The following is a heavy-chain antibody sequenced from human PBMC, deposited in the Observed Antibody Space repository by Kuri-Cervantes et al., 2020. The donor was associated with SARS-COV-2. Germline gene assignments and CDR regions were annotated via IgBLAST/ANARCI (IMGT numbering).Heavy chain of an antibody. D-gene: IGHD6-13*01. V-gene: IGHV3-13*01. CDR3: ARGGSIAAAGSWNYYYYYYMDV. Sequence: GGSLRLSCAASGFTFSSYDMHWVRQATGKGLEWVSAIGTAGDTYYPGSVKGRFTISRENAKNSLYLQMNSLRAGDTAVYYCARGGSIAAAGSWNYYYYYYMDVWGKGTTV. J-gene: IGHJ6*03. CDR1: GFTFSSYD. CDR2: IGTAGDT.